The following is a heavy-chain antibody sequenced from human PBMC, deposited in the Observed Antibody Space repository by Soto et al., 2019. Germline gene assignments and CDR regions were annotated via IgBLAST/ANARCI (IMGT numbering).Heavy chain of an antibody. V-gene: IGHV3-23*01. CDR3: AADYLRHNSLNGYYYSYGMDV. CDR2: IGSNGADK. J-gene: IGHJ6*02. Sequence: PGGSLRLSCAASGITFSTYAMSWVRRAPGKGLEWVSTIGSNGADKQYADFVKGRFTVSRESSKSTLSLQMNSLRAEDTAVYYCAADYLRHNSLNGYYYSYGMDVWGQGTTVTVSS. D-gene: IGHD4-17*01. CDR1: GITFSTYA.